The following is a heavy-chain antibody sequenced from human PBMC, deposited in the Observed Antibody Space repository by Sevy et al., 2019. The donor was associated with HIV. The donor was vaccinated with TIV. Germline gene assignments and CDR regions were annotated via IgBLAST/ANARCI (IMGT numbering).Heavy chain of an antibody. V-gene: IGHV3-23*01. Sequence: GGSLRLSCAASGFTFSSDAMSWVHQAPGKGLEWVSAISGSGGSTYYADSVKGRFTISRDNSKNTLYLQMNSLRAEDTAVYYCAKSMVRGATVVYYYYGMDVWGQGTTVTVSS. CDR3: AKSMVRGATVVYYYYGMDV. D-gene: IGHD3-10*01. J-gene: IGHJ6*02. CDR2: ISGSGGST. CDR1: GFTFSSDA.